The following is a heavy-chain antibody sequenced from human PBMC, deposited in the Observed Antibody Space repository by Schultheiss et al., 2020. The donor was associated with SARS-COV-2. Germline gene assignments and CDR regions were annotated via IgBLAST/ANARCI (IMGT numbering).Heavy chain of an antibody. D-gene: IGHD5-18*01. V-gene: IGHV3-33*08. CDR3: ATQGAAKGG. CDR2: IWYDGSNK. J-gene: IGHJ4*02. Sequence: GVSLKISCAASGFTFSSYAMHWVRQAPGKGLEWVAVIWYDGSNKYYADSVKGRFTISRDNSKNTLYLQMNSLRGEDTAVYYCATQGAAKGGWGQGTLVTVSS. CDR1: GFTFSSYA.